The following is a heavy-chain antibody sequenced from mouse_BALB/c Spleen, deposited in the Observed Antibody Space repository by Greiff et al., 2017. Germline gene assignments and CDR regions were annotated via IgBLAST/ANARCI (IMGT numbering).Heavy chain of an antibody. V-gene: IGHV1-7*01. J-gene: IGHJ4*01. D-gene: IGHD2-4*01. CDR1: GYTFTSYW. CDR2: INPSTGYT. Sequence: QVQLQQSGAELAKPGASVKMSCKASGYTFTSYWMHWVKQRPGQGLEWIGYINPSTGYTEYNQKFKDKATLTADKSSSTAYMQLSSLTSEDSAVYYCARRESTMIKGYYAMDYWGQGTSVTVSS. CDR3: ARRESTMIKGYYAMDY.